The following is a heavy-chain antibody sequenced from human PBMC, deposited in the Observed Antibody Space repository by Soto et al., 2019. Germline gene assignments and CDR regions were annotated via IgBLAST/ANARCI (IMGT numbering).Heavy chain of an antibody. CDR1: GFTVSSNY. CDR2: IYSGGST. D-gene: IGHD2-2*01. V-gene: IGHV3-66*01. Sequence: PGGSLRLSCAASGFTVSSNYMSWVRQAPGKGLEWVSVIYSGGSTYYADSVKGRFTISRDNSKNTLYLQMNSLRAEDTAVYYCAREVVVPAARKPNWFAPWGQGTLVTVSS. CDR3: AREVVVPAARKPNWFAP. J-gene: IGHJ5*02.